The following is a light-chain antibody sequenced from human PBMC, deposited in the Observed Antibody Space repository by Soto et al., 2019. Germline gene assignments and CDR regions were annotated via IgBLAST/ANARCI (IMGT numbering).Light chain of an antibody. CDR2: AAS. CDR3: QQSYSTPCT. CDR1: QSISSY. V-gene: IGKV1-39*01. Sequence: DIQMTQSPSSLSASVGDRVTITCRASQSISSYLNWYQQKPGKATKLLIYAASSLQSGVPSRFSGSGSGTDFTLTNSSLQPEDFATYYCQQSYSTPCTFGQGTKLEIK. J-gene: IGKJ2*02.